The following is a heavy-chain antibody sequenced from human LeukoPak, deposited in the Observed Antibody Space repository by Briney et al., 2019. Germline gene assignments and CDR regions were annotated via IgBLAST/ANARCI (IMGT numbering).Heavy chain of an antibody. J-gene: IGHJ4*02. D-gene: IGHD3-22*01. CDR2: IYPGDSDT. V-gene: IGHV5-51*01. Sequence: GESLQISCTGFGYSFTTYWIGWVRQMPGKGLEWMGIIYPGDSDTRYSPSFQGQVTISADKSISTAYLQWSSLKASDTAMYYCASVYYDSSGYYRDYWGQGTLVTVSS. CDR1: GYSFTTYW. CDR3: ASVYYDSSGYYRDY.